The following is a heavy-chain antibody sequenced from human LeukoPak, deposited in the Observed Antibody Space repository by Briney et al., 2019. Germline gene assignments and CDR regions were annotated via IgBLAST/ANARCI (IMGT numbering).Heavy chain of an antibody. CDR2: IYYSGST. CDR3: ARRGYCSSTSCYEYWFDP. J-gene: IGHJ5*02. CDR1: GVSISSSSYY. D-gene: IGHD2-2*01. V-gene: IGHV4-39*01. Sequence: PSETLSLTCTVSGVSISSSSYYWGWIRQPPGKGLEWIGIIYYSGSTYYNPSLKSRLTISVDTSKNQFSLKLSSVTATDTAVYYCARRGYCSSTSCYEYWFDPWGRGSLVTVSS.